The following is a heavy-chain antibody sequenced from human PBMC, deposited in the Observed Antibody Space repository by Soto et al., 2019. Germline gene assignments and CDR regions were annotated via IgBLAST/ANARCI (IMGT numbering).Heavy chain of an antibody. CDR2: ISYDGSNK. V-gene: IGHV3-30-3*01. D-gene: IGHD3-16*02. CDR3: ASANGRLGELSFQDY. CDR1: GFTFSSYA. J-gene: IGHJ4*02. Sequence: GGSLRLSCAASGFTFSSYAMHWVRQAPGKGLEWVAVISYDGSNKYYADSVKGRFTISRDNSKNTLYLQMNSLRAEDTAVYYCASANGRLGELSFQDYWGQGTLVTVSS.